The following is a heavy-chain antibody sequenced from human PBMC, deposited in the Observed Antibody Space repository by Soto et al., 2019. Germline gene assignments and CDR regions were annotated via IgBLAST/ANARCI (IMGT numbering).Heavy chain of an antibody. V-gene: IGHV3-23*01. J-gene: IGHJ4*02. CDR3: ASRPHIVVVPADPFDY. D-gene: IGHD2-2*01. CDR1: GFTFSSYA. CDR2: ISGSGGST. Sequence: WWSLRLSCSASGFTFSSYAMSWFRQAPGKGLEWVSAISGSGGSTYYADSVKGQFTISRDNSKNTLYLQMNSLRAEDTAVYYCASRPHIVVVPADPFDYWGQGTLVTVSS.